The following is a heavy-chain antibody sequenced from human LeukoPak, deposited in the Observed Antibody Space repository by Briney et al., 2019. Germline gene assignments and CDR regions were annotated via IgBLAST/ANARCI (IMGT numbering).Heavy chain of an antibody. D-gene: IGHD3-10*01. CDR2: ISYDGSNE. Sequence: PGGSLRLSCAASGFTFSGYAMHWVRQAPGKGLEWVAVISYDGSNEYYADSVKGRFTISRDNSKNTLYLQMNSLSVEDTAVYYCARVGYYASGPFSYFDYWGHGTLVTVSS. J-gene: IGHJ4*01. CDR1: GFTFSGYA. CDR3: ARVGYYASGPFSYFDY. V-gene: IGHV3-30-3*01.